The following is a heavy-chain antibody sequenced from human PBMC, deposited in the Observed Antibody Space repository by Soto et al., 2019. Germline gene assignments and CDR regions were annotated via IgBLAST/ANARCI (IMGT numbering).Heavy chain of an antibody. J-gene: IGHJ4*02. D-gene: IGHD3-22*01. CDR2: INPSGGST. CDR1: GYTFTSYY. CDR3: ARDLDEYYYDSSGYPDY. Sequence: QVQLVQSGAEVKKPGASVKVSCKASGYTFTSYYMHWVRQAPGQGLEWMGIINPSGGSTSYAQKFRGRVTMTRDTSTSTVYMELSSLRCEDTAVYYCARDLDEYYYDSSGYPDYWGQGTLVTVSS. V-gene: IGHV1-46*01.